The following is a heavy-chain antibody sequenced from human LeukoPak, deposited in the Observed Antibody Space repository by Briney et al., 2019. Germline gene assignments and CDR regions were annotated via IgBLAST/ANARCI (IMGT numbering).Heavy chain of an antibody. D-gene: IGHD4-17*01. V-gene: IGHV3-7*05. Sequence: PGGSLRLSCVASGFTFSSYSVTWVRQAPGKGLEWVANIKQDGSEKYYVDSVKGRFTISRDNAKNSLYLQMNSLRAEDTAVYYCASSGDYQSSPLPFDYWGQGTLVTVSS. CDR3: ASSGDYQSSPLPFDY. J-gene: IGHJ4*02. CDR2: IKQDGSEK. CDR1: GFTFSSYS.